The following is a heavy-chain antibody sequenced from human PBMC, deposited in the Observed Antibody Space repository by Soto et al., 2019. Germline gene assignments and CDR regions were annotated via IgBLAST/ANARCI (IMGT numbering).Heavy chain of an antibody. D-gene: IGHD3-10*01. CDR2: FIPMYGTA. CDR3: ARGIGSGSYYYYGMGV. J-gene: IGHJ6*02. CDR1: GGTLSSYG. Sequence: SVKVSCKASGGTLSSYGISWVRQAPGQGLEWMGGFIPMYGTANYAQKFQGRVTITADESRSTAYMELSSLRSEDTAVYYCARGIGSGSYYYYGMGVWGQGTTVTVSS. V-gene: IGHV1-69*13.